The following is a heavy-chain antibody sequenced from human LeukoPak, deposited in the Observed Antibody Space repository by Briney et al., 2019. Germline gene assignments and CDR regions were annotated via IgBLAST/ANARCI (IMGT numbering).Heavy chain of an antibody. CDR1: GGSISSNTYY. Sequence: PSETLSLTCSVSGGSISSNTYYWAWIRQPPGKGLEWLGTFHKSGNTYYNPSLRSRVTISGDTSNNQLPLKVNSVTAADTAVYYCARSDVLRYFGDPYYYMDVWGKGTTVTVSS. CDR3: ARSDVLRYFGDPYYYMDV. V-gene: IGHV4-39*06. J-gene: IGHJ6*03. CDR2: FHKSGNT. D-gene: IGHD3-9*01.